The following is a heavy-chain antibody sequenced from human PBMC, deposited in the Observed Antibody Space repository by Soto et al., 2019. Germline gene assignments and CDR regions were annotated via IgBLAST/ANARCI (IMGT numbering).Heavy chain of an antibody. CDR3: PRGADGFDY. D-gene: IGHD3-16*01. CDR1: GFTFSSYD. Sequence: EVQLVESGGDLVQPGGSLRLSCGASGFTFSSYDFHWVRQATGKGLEWGSGIGTAGDTYYEGSVKGRLIMTRENAKNSFYLQMNSLRAGDTAVYYCPRGADGFDYWGQGTLVTVSS. J-gene: IGHJ4*02. V-gene: IGHV3-13*01. CDR2: IGTAGDT.